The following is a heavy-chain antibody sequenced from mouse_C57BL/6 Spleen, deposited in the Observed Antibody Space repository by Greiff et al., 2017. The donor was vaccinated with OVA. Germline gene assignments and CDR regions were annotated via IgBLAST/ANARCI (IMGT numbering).Heavy chain of an antibody. V-gene: IGHV1-82*01. J-gene: IGHJ1*03. CDR1: GYAFSSSW. CDR2: LYPGDGDT. CDR3: ASIPGWYFDV. Sequence: QVQLQQSGPELVKPGASVKISCKASGYAFSSSWMNWVKQRPGKGLEWIGRLYPGDGDTNYNGKFKGKATLTADKSYRTAYMQLSSLTSEDSAVYFCASIPGWYFDVWGTGTTVTVSS.